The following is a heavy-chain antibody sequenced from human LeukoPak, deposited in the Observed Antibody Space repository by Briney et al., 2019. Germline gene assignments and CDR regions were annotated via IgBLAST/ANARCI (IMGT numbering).Heavy chain of an antibody. V-gene: IGHV3-21*01. CDR3: ARGTRAAVAGIYYYMDV. CDR2: ITSSSSYI. Sequence: GGSLRLSCAASGFTFSTYNMNWVRQAPGKGLEWVSSITSSSSYIYYADSVKGRFTISRDNAKNSLYLQMNSLRAEDTAVYYCARGTRAAVAGIYYYMDVWGKGTTVTISS. D-gene: IGHD6-19*01. J-gene: IGHJ6*03. CDR1: GFTFSTYN.